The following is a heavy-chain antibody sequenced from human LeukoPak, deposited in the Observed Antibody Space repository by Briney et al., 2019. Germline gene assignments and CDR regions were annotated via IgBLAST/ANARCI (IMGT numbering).Heavy chain of an antibody. J-gene: IGHJ4*02. V-gene: IGHV3-15*01. CDR2: IKSKTAGGTI. CDR1: GFTFSNAW. D-gene: IGHD1-26*01. Sequence: GSLRLSCAASGFTFSNAWMTWVRQAPGKGLEWVGRIKSKTAGGTIDYAAPVKGRFTISRDDSKNTLYLQMNSLKTEDTAVYYCTTGESMVGSTIHIRWANWGQGTLVTVSS. CDR3: TTGESMVGSTIHIRWAN.